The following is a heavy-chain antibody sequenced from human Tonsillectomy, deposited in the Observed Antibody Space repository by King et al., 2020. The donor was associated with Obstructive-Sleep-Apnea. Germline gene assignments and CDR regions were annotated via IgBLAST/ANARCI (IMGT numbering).Heavy chain of an antibody. V-gene: IGHV3-30*18. CDR1: GFTFSSYG. CDR3: AKQLEYYYGMDV. D-gene: IGHD3-3*01. J-gene: IGHJ6*02. Sequence: VQLVESGGGVVQPGRSLRLSCAASGFTFSSYGMDWGRQAPGKGLEWVAIISHDGSNKDYADSVKGRFTISRDNSENTLYLQMNSLRAEDTAVYYCAKQLEYYYGMDVWGQGTTVTVSS. CDR2: ISHDGSNK.